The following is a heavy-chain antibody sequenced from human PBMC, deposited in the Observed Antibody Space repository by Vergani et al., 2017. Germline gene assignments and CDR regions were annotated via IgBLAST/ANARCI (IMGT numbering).Heavy chain of an antibody. J-gene: IGHJ4*02. V-gene: IGHV1-18*01. CDR1: GYTFTTYG. Sequence: QVQLVQSGTEVKKPRASVKVSCKASGYTFTTYGISWVRQAPGQGLEWMGWISASNGNTNYAQKLLGRVTMTTDRSTSTAYMELRSLRSDDTAVYYCAKHFRGWGIDYWCQGTQVIVSS. D-gene: IGHD3-16*01. CDR3: AKHFRGWGIDY. CDR2: ISASNGNT.